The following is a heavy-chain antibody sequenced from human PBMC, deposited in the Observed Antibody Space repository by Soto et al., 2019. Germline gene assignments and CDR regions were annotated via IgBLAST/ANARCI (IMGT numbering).Heavy chain of an antibody. J-gene: IGHJ5*02. CDR3: KSDNWFDP. Sequence: SFKVPGNPFGYTFTSYDINWVRQATGQGLEWMGGIIPIFGTANYAQKFQGRVTITADESTSTAYMEPSSLRSEDTAVYYCKSDNWFDPWG. V-gene: IGHV1-69*01. CDR2: IIPIFGTA. CDR1: GYTFTSYD.